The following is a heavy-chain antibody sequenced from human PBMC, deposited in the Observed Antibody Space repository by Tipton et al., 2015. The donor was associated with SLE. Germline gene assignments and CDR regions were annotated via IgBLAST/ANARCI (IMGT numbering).Heavy chain of an antibody. J-gene: IGHJ4*02. CDR2: INHSGGT. D-gene: IGHD5-12*01. CDR3: ARDRRATIGGFDY. CDR1: GGSFSGYY. Sequence: LRLSCAVYGGSFSGYYWSWIRQPPGKGLEWIGEINHSGGTNYNPSLKSRVTISVDTSKNQFSLKLSSVTAADTAVYYCARDRRATIGGFDYWGQGTLVTVSS. V-gene: IGHV4-34*01.